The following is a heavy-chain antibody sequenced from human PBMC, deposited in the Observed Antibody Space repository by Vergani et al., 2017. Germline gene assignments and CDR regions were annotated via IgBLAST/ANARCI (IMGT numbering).Heavy chain of an antibody. J-gene: IGHJ6*02. Sequence: TAPGFTFNHYAMNWVRQSPGKGLEWVSGISGSGGSTYYAGSVKGRFTISRDSSKNTLYLQMNSLGAGDTAVYYCAKANPRNSGYDYLYYYHAMDVWGQGTTVTVSS. V-gene: IGHV3-23*01. CDR3: AKANPRNSGYDYLYYYHAMDV. CDR1: GFTFNHYA. D-gene: IGHD5-12*01. CDR2: ISGSGGST.